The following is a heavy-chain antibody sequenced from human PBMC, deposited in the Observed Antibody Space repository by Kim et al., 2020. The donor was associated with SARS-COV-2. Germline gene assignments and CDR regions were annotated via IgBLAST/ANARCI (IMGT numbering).Heavy chain of an antibody. CDR2: IYYSGST. CDR3: ARPHPDSSGYYVWFDP. V-gene: IGHV4-39*01. CDR1: GGSISSSSYY. J-gene: IGHJ5*02. D-gene: IGHD3-22*01. Sequence: SETLSLTCTVSGGSISSSSYYWGWIRQPPGKGLEWIGSIYYSGSTYYNPSLKSRVTISVDTSKNQFSLKLSSVTAADTAVYYCARPHPDSSGYYVWFDPWGQGTLVTVSS.